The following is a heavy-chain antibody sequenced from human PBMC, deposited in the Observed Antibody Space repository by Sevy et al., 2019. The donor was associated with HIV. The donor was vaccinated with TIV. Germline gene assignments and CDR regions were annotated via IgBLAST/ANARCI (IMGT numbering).Heavy chain of an antibody. V-gene: IGHV3-13*01. J-gene: IGHJ2*01. CDR1: GFTFSNYD. Sequence: GGSLRLSCAASGFTFSNYDMHWVRQATGKGLEWVSDIGTAGDTYYTVSVKVRFTIFRENAKNSLYIQMNSLRAGDTAVYYCAGGGRVSGRTRKLLWYFDLWGRGTLVTVSS. CDR3: AGGGRVSGRTRKLLWYFDL. CDR2: IGTAGDT. D-gene: IGHD1-26*01.